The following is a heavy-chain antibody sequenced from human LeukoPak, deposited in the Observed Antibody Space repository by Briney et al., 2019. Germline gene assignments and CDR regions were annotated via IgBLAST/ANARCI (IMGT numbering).Heavy chain of an antibody. Sequence: GGSLRLSCAASGFTLSNYAMTWVRQAPGKGLEWVSSITGSGALTYYADSVKGRFTISKDNDMDTVFLQMNSLRVDDTAVHYCAKDRVDGSGSQFDSWGQGSLVTVSS. CDR2: ITGSGALT. V-gene: IGHV3-23*01. D-gene: IGHD3-10*01. CDR1: GFTLSNYA. CDR3: AKDRVDGSGSQFDS. J-gene: IGHJ4*02.